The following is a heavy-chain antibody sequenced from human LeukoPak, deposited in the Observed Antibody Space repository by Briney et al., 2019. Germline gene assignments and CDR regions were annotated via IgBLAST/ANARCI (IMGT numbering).Heavy chain of an antibody. CDR3: ARGSSGWFSGGIDH. CDR1: GFTFSSYA. J-gene: IGHJ4*02. CDR2: ISYDGSNK. V-gene: IGHV3-30*14. D-gene: IGHD6-19*01. Sequence: GGSLRLSCAASGFTFSSYAMHWVRQAPGKGLEWVAVISYDGSNKYYADSVKGRFTISRDNSKNTLYLQMNSLRAEGTAVYYCARGSSGWFSGGIDHWGQGTLVTVSS.